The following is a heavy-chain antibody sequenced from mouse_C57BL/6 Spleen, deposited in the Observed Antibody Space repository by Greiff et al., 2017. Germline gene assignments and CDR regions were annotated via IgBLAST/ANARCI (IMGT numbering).Heavy chain of an antibody. Sequence: EVMLVESGGGLVKPGGSLKLSCAASGFTFSDYGMHWVRQAPEKGLEWVAYISSGSSTIYYADTVKGRFTISRDNAKNTLFLQMTSLRSEDMAMYYCAGGLGWYFDVWGTGTTVTVSS. J-gene: IGHJ1*03. CDR3: AGGLGWYFDV. V-gene: IGHV5-17*01. CDR2: ISSGSSTI. CDR1: GFTFSDYG.